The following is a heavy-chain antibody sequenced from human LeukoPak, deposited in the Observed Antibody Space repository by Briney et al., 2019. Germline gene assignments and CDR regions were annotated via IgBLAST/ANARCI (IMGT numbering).Heavy chain of an antibody. CDR2: SYYSGSN. V-gene: IGHV4-39*07. J-gene: IGHJ3*02. CDR1: GDSISSRSYY. Sequence: SETLCLTCTVSGDSISSRSYYWGWIRQAQGKGLEWIVSSYYSGSNYDNPYVKSQITISVNTAKNPFSLKLSSVTAADPAVYYCARVSPSSYGTAGLYAFDIWGQGTMVTVSS. D-gene: IGHD5-18*01. CDR3: ARVSPSSYGTAGLYAFDI.